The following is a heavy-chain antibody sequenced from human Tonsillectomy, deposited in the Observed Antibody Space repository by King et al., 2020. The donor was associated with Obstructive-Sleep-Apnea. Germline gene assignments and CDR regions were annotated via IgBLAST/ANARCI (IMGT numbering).Heavy chain of an antibody. CDR1: GGSFSVYS. D-gene: IGHD4-17*01. V-gene: IGHV4-34*01. J-gene: IGHJ4*02. Sequence: VQLQQWGAGLLKPSETLSLTCAVYGGSFSVYSLSWIRQPPGKGLEWIGEINHSGSATYNPSLKNRVTISVDTSKNQFSLKLSSVTAADPAVYYCASGEVYYGDYDYWGQGTLVTVSS. CDR3: ASGEVYYGDYDY. CDR2: INHSGSA.